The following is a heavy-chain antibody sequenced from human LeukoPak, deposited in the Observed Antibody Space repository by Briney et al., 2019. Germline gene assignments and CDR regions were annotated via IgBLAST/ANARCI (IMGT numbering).Heavy chain of an antibody. CDR2: ISSRGSYI. J-gene: IGHJ4*02. CDR3: ARGTQSVGAIGYLDY. D-gene: IGHD1-26*01. CDR1: GFTFSSFA. Sequence: GRSLRLSCAASGFTFSSFAMTWIRQAPGKGLEWVSSISSRGSYIFYAESVKGRFTISRDNAKNSLYLQMDSLRAEDTAVYYCARGTQSVGAIGYLDYWGQGTLVTVSS. V-gene: IGHV3-21*06.